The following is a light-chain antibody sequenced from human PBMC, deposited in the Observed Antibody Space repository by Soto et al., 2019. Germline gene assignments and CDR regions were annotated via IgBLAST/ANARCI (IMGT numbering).Light chain of an antibody. CDR2: EVT. CDR3: SSYTSRNTLA. V-gene: IGLV2-14*01. J-gene: IGLJ2*01. Sequence: QSARTQPASVSGSHGQSITISCTGTSSDVGGYNFVSWYQQHPGKAPKLMIYEVTDRTSGVSNRFSGSKSGSTASLTISGLQAEDEADYYCSSYTSRNTLAFGGGTKLTVL. CDR1: SSDVGGYNF.